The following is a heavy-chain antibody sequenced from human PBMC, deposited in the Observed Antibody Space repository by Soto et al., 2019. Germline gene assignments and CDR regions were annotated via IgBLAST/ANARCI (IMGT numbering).Heavy chain of an antibody. CDR3: ARMGGSFLDS. CDR1: GATFGGFP. Sequence: QVQLVQSGAEVKKPGSSVKFSCKASGATFGGFPFTWVRRPPGQGLDWMGEIIPIFGATNFAQKFQGRVTITADKSTTTAYMELSSLTSEDTAVYYCARMGGSFLDSWGQGTLVTVSS. CDR2: IIPIFGAT. D-gene: IGHD1-26*01. J-gene: IGHJ5*01. V-gene: IGHV1-69*06.